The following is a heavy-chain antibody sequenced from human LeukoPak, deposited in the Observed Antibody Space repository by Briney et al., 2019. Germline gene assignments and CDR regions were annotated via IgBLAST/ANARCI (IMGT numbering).Heavy chain of an antibody. Sequence: ASVKVSCKASGYTFTGFYMHWVRQAPGQGLEWMGWINPNSGGTNYAQKFQGRVTMTRDTSISTAYMELSRLRSDDTAVYYCARSEIIVGATGDAFDIWGQGTMVTVSP. CDR1: GYTFTGFY. V-gene: IGHV1-2*02. CDR3: ARSEIIVGATGDAFDI. J-gene: IGHJ3*02. D-gene: IGHD1-26*01. CDR2: INPNSGGT.